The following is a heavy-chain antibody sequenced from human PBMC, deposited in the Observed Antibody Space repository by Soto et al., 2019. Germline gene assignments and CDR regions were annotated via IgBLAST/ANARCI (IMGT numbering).Heavy chain of an antibody. V-gene: IGHV3-30-3*01. CDR2: ISYDGSNK. CDR3: GREFAARPALDY. CDR1: GFTFSSYA. J-gene: IGHJ4*02. D-gene: IGHD6-6*01. Sequence: VGSLRLSCAASGFTFSSYAMHWVRPAPGKGLEWVAVISYDGSNKYYADSVKGRFTISRDNSKNTLYLQMNSLRAEDTAVYYCGREFAARPALDYWGQGTRVTVAS.